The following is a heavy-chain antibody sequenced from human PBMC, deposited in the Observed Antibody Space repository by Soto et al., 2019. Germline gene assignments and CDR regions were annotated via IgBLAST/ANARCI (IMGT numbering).Heavy chain of an antibody. CDR3: ASERPQPVEYSSSKPTIFDY. CDR2: IYSGGST. Sequence: EVQLVETGGGLIQPGGSLRLSCAASGFTVSSNYMSWVRQAPGKGLEWVSVIYSGGSTYYADSVKGRFTISRDNSKNTLYLQMNGLRAEDTAVYYCASERPQPVEYSSSKPTIFDYWGQGTLVTVSS. CDR1: GFTVSSNY. D-gene: IGHD6-6*01. J-gene: IGHJ4*02. V-gene: IGHV3-53*02.